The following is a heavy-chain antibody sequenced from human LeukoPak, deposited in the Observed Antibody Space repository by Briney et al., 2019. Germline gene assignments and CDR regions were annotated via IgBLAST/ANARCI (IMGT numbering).Heavy chain of an antibody. CDR1: GFTFSSYS. CDR2: ISSNSSYI. J-gene: IGHJ4*02. V-gene: IGHV3-21*04. Sequence: PGGSLRLSCAASGFTFSSYSMNWVRQAPGKGLEWVSSISSNSSYIYYADSVKGRFTISRDNAKNSLYLQMNSLRAEDTAVYYCAKELARTAYFDYWGQGTLVTVSS. D-gene: IGHD1-1*01. CDR3: AKELARTAYFDY.